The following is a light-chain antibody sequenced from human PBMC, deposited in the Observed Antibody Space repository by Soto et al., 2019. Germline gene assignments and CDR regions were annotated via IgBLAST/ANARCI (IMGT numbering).Light chain of an antibody. CDR2: AAS. CDR3: QQYYRWTQT. J-gene: IGKJ1*01. CDR1: QSLSFN. V-gene: IGKV3-15*01. Sequence: EIVMTQSPATLSVSPGERATLSCRASQSLSFNLAWYQQKPGQAPRLLIYAASTRATGIPARFSGSGSGTEFSLNISSMKYEDFAVYYFQQYYRWTQTFGKGTKGDIK.